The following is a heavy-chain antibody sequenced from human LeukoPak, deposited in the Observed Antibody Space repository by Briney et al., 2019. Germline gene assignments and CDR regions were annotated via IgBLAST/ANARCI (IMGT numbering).Heavy chain of an antibody. V-gene: IGHV3-30*09. D-gene: IGHD4-11*01. CDR3: ATVTKVDFNY. Sequence: PGRSLRLSCAASGFTFSSYTFYWFRQAPGKGLEWVASVSVEGIGRFFPGSVEGRFAISRDYYTKSVFLQMSNLRPEDTAVYFCATVTKVDFNYWGQGTLVTVSS. CDR1: GFTFSSYT. J-gene: IGHJ4*02. CDR2: VSVEGIGR.